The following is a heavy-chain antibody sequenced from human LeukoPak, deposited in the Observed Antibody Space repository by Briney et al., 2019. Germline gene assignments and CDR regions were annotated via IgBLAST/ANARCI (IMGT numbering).Heavy chain of an antibody. J-gene: IGHJ4*02. Sequence: PGGSLRLSCAASGFTFSTYAMHWVRQTPGKGLEWVAVVSFDGTSKYYADSVKGRFTISRDNSKNTLYLQMNSLRAGDTAVYYCARAARGGPYYYDSSGYTDYWGQGTLVTVSS. CDR3: ARAARGGPYYYDSSGYTDY. D-gene: IGHD3-22*01. CDR2: VSFDGTSK. V-gene: IGHV3-30-3*01. CDR1: GFTFSTYA.